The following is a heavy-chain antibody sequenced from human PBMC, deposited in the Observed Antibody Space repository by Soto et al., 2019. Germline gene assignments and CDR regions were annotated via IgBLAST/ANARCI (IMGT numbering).Heavy chain of an antibody. V-gene: IGHV4-34*01. CDR3: ARHNYDGSGYYYYYYGMDV. Sequence: QGQLQQWGAGLLKPSETLSLTCAVYGGSFSGYYCSWIRQPPGKGLEWIGEINHSGNNNYNPSLKSRAPISVDTSKNQFSLKLSSVTAEDTAVYYWARHNYDGSGYYYYYYGMDVWGQGTTVTVSS. D-gene: IGHD3-22*01. CDR2: INHSGNN. J-gene: IGHJ6*02. CDR1: GGSFSGYY.